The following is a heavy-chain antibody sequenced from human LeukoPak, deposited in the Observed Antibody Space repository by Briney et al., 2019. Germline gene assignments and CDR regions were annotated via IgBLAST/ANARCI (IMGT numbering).Heavy chain of an antibody. D-gene: IGHD6-19*01. V-gene: IGHV3-21*01. CDR1: GFSGHW. Sequence: GGSLRLSCAASGFSGHWMHWVRQAPGKGLEWVSSISSSSSYIYYADSVKGRFTISRDNAKNSLYLQMNSLRAEDTAVYYCARVGSGWSDYWGQGTLVTVSS. CDR2: ISSSSSYI. J-gene: IGHJ4*02. CDR3: ARVGSGWSDY.